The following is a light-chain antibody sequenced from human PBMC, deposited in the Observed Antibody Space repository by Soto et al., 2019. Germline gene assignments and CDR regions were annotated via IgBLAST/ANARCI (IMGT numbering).Light chain of an antibody. CDR1: QSGRSNY. J-gene: IGKJ2*01. V-gene: IGKV3-20*01. Sequence: ETVLTQSPGTVSLSPVERATLSCTTSQSGRSNYLAWYQQNPGQAPRLLIYCVFSRATGIPGRFSGSGSGTDLTLTISGLDPDDSAVYYCQHYDGSPRTFGQGTKLEI. CDR2: CVF. CDR3: QHYDGSPRT.